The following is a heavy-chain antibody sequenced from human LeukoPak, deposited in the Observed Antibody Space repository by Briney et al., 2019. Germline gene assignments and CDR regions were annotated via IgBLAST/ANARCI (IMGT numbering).Heavy chain of an antibody. CDR2: ISYDGNNK. J-gene: IGHJ3*02. D-gene: IGHD3-16*01. CDR3: AKLWGTYDPLGI. V-gene: IGHV3-30*18. Sequence: PGGSLRLSCAVSGFTFSGFGMHWVRQAPGKGLEWVAVISYDGNNKFYGDSVKGRFTISRDNSKDTLYLQMTSLRPEDTAIYYCAKLWGTYDPLGIWGQGTLVTVSS. CDR1: GFTFSGFG.